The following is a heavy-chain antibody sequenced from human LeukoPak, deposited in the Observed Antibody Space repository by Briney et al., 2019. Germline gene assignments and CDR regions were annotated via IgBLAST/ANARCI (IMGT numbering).Heavy chain of an antibody. CDR1: GGSISSYY. J-gene: IGHJ3*02. D-gene: IGHD3-3*01. Sequence: SETLSLTCTVSGGSISSYYWSWIRQPPGKGLEWIGYIYYSGSTNYNPSLKSRVTISVDTSKNQFSLKLSSVTAADTAVYYCARGRITIFGVVPDAFDIWGQGTMVTVSS. CDR3: ARGRITIFGVVPDAFDI. CDR2: IYYSGST. V-gene: IGHV4-59*01.